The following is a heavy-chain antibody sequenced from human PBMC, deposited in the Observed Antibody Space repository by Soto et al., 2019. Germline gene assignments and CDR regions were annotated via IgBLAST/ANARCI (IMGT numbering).Heavy chain of an antibody. V-gene: IGHV3-9*01. D-gene: IGHD3-10*01. CDR1: GFTFDDYA. J-gene: IGHJ5*02. Sequence: EVQLVESGGGLVQPGRSLRLSCAASGFTFDDYAMHWVRQAPGKGLEWVSGISWNSGSIGYADSVKGRFTISRDNAKNSLYLQMNSLRAEDTALYYCAKGRYYGSGSYVGWFDPWGQGTLVTVSS. CDR2: ISWNSGSI. CDR3: AKGRYYGSGSYVGWFDP.